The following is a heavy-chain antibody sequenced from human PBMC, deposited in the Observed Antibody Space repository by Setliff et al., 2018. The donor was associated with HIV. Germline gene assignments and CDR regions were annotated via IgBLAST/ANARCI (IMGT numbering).Heavy chain of an antibody. J-gene: IGHJ3*02. Sequence: GGSLRLSCAASGFIFNTYWMHWVRQAPGKGLVWVSHSNSDGSSTTYADSVKGRFTISRDNAKNTLYLQMNSLRAEDTAVYFCARELPGPPGALDIWGHGTMVTVSS. CDR3: ARELPGPPGALDI. D-gene: IGHD7-27*01. CDR2: SNSDGSST. CDR1: GFIFNTYW. V-gene: IGHV3-74*01.